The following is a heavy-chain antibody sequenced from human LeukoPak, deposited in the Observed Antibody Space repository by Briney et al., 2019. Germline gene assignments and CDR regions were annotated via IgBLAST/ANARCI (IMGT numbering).Heavy chain of an antibody. V-gene: IGHV4-59*01. D-gene: IGHD6-6*01. CDR3: ARAIAARGYYMDV. CDR1: GGSISSYY. J-gene: IGHJ6*03. CDR2: IYYSGST. Sequence: PSETLSLTCTVSGGSISSYYWSWIRQPPGKGLEWIGYIYYSGSTNYNPSLKSRVTISVDTSKNQFSLKLSSVTAADTAVYYCARAIAARGYYMDVWGKGTTVTISS.